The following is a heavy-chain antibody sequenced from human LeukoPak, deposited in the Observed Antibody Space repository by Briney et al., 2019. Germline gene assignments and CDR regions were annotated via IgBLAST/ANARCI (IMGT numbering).Heavy chain of an antibody. CDR3: AIGPNTSPFDF. V-gene: IGHV3-23*01. CDR2: ISGSGVTT. Sequence: GGSLRLSCAASGFTFSSYAMNWVRQAPGKGLEWVSGISGSGVTTYYADSVKGRSTISRDNAKNSLYLQMNSLRAEDTALYYCAIGPNTSPFDFWGQGTLVTVSS. CDR1: GFTFSSYA. D-gene: IGHD2-2*01. J-gene: IGHJ4*02.